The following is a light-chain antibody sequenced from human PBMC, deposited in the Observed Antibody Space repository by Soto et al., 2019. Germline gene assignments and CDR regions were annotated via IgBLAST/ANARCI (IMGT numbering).Light chain of an antibody. CDR2: KAS. CDR1: QSISTW. CDR3: QQYDTSPLT. J-gene: IGKJ4*01. V-gene: IGKV1-5*03. Sequence: DIQMTQSPSTLSASVGDRVTITCRASQSISTWLAWYQQKPGKAPKLLIYKASTLEGGVPSRFSGSGSGTEFSLTISSLQPDDFGTYYCQQYDTSPLTFGGGTKVDI.